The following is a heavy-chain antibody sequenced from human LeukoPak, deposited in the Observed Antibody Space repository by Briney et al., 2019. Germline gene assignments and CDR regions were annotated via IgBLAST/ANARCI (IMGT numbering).Heavy chain of an antibody. J-gene: IGHJ3*02. V-gene: IGHV3-9*01. CDR3: AKDPSVGDYGDYDAFDI. CDR2: ISWNSGSI. CDR1: GFTFSSYS. Sequence: GGSLRLSCAASGFTFSSYSMNWVRQAPGKGLEWVSGISWNSGSIGYADSVKGRFTTSRDNAKNSLYLQMNSLRAEDTALYYCAKDPSVGDYGDYDAFDIWGQGTMVTVSS. D-gene: IGHD4-17*01.